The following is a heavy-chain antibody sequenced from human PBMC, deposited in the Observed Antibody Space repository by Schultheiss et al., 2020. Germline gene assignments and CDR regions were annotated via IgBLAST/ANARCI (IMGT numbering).Heavy chain of an antibody. J-gene: IGHJ6*02. D-gene: IGHD2-2*01. CDR3: ARDSGGVENCSSTSCYDGEDYYYGMDV. Sequence: GESLKISCAASGFTFSSYGMHWVRQAPGKGLEWVAVISYDGSNKYYADSVKGRFTISRDNSKNTLYLQMNSLRAEDTAVYYCARDSGGVENCSSTSCYDGEDYYYGMDVWGQGTTVTVSS. V-gene: IGHV3-30*19. CDR1: GFTFSSYG. CDR2: ISYDGSNK.